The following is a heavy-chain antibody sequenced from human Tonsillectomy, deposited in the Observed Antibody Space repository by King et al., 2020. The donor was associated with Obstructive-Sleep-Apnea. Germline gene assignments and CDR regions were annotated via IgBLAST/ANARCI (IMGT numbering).Heavy chain of an antibody. Sequence: VQLVESGGGLVQPGGSLILSGAASGFTFSSYAMSWFRHAPGKGLEWVSAIIGSCGSTYYADSVKGRLTISRDNSKNTLYLQMNSLIAEDTAVYYCAKDSRPFSSGYYHYWGQGTLVTVSS. CDR2: IIGSCGST. V-gene: IGHV3-23*04. D-gene: IGHD3-22*01. CDR1: GFTFSSYA. J-gene: IGHJ4*02. CDR3: AKDSRPFSSGYYHY.